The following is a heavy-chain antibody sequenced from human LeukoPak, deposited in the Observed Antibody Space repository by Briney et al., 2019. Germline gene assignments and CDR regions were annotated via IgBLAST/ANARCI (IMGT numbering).Heavy chain of an antibody. D-gene: IGHD5-12*01. J-gene: IGHJ3*02. V-gene: IGHV3-30-3*01. CDR3: AKDNDYAI. CDR1: GFTFSSYA. CDR2: ISYDGSNK. Sequence: PGRSLRLSCAASGFTFSSYAMHWVRQAPGKGLEWVAVISYDGSNKYYADSVKGRFTISRDNSKNTLYLQVNSLRPEDTAVYYCAKDNDYAIWGQGTLVTVSS.